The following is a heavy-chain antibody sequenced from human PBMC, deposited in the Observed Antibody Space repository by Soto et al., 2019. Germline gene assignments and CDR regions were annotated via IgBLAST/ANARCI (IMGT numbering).Heavy chain of an antibody. V-gene: IGHV3-11*01. J-gene: IGHJ3*02. CDR2: ISSSGSTI. CDR1: GFTFSDYY. Sequence: QVQLVESGGGLVKPGGSLRLSCAASGFTFSDYYMSWIRQAPGKGLEWVSYISSSGSTIYYADSVKGRFTISRDNAKNSLYLQMNSLRAEDTAVYYCARASIVVVVAATPDAFDIWGQGTMVTVSS. CDR3: ARASIVVVVAATPDAFDI. D-gene: IGHD2-15*01.